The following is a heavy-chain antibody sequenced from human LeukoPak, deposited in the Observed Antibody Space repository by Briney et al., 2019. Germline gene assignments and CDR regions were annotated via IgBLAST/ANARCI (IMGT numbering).Heavy chain of an antibody. CDR3: ARGIRYGNDF. CDR1: GGSIINHY. Sequence: SSETLSLACNVSGGSIINHYWTWVRQPPGKGLEWIGYIYDYGTTNYNPSLKSRVTISVDTSKNQFSLSLTSVTAADTAVYYCARGIRYGNDFWGQGTLVTVSS. D-gene: IGHD6-13*01. CDR2: IYDYGTT. V-gene: IGHV4-59*11. J-gene: IGHJ4*02.